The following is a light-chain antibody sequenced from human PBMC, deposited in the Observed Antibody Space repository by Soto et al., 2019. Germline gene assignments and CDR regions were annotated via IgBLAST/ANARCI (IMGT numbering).Light chain of an antibody. CDR2: NAS. J-gene: IGKJ4*01. CDR1: QTVSSY. Sequence: EIVLIQSPATLSSSPGESATLSCRASQTVSSYLAWYQQRPGQTPRLLMHNASNRATGIAARFSGSGSTTDFTLTISSLEPEDFGVYYCQQRSSWPLAFGGGTTVEIK. V-gene: IGKV3-11*01. CDR3: QQRSSWPLA.